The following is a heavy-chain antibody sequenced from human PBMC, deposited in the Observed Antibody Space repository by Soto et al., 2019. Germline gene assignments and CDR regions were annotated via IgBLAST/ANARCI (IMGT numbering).Heavy chain of an antibody. CDR1: GFTFSSYS. D-gene: IGHD5-12*01. CDR2: ISSSSSYI. J-gene: IGHJ4*02. V-gene: IGHV3-21*01. CDR3: ARVLSGHGYGRRGPFDY. Sequence: GGSLRLSCAASGFTFSSYSMNWVRQAPGKGLEWVSSISSSSSYIYYADSVKGRFTISRDNAKNSLYLQMNSLRAEDTAVYYCARVLSGHGYGRRGPFDYWGQGTLVTVSS.